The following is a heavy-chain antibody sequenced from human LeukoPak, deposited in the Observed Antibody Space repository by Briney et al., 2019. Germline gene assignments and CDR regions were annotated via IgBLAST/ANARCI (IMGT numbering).Heavy chain of an antibody. D-gene: IGHD3-3*01. CDR2: ISSSSSYI. Sequence: PGGSLRLSCAASGFTFSSYSMNWVRQAPGQGLEWFSSISSSSSYIYYADSVKGRFTISRDNAKNSLYLQMNSLRAEDTAVYYCARDLLEWLATPTLDYWGQGTLVTVSS. CDR1: GFTFSSYS. V-gene: IGHV3-21*01. CDR3: ARDLLEWLATPTLDY. J-gene: IGHJ4*02.